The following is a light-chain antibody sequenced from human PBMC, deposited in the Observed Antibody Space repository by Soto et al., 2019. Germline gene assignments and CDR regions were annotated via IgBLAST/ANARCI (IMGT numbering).Light chain of an antibody. Sequence: QLVLTQSPSASASLGASVKLTCTLSGGHSSDAIAWLQQQPEKGPRYLMRIYTDGSHRKGDGIPDRFSGSISGAERYLTISSLQSEDEADYSCQTWGTGIRVFGGGTKLTVL. CDR1: GGHSSDA. V-gene: IGLV4-69*01. CDR3: QTWGTGIRV. J-gene: IGLJ2*01. CDR2: IYTDGSH.